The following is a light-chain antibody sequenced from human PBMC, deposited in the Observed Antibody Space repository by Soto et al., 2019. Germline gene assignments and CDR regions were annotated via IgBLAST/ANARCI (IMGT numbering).Light chain of an antibody. Sequence: EIVLTQSPGTLSLPPGEPVTLSCRASQTVLSSYVAWYQQRPGQAPRLLIYGASSRATGIPDRFSASGSGTDFTLTISRLEPEDFGVFYCQQYGNPPQTFGQGTRVEVK. CDR1: QTVLSSY. V-gene: IGKV3-20*01. J-gene: IGKJ1*01. CDR3: QQYGNPPQT. CDR2: GAS.